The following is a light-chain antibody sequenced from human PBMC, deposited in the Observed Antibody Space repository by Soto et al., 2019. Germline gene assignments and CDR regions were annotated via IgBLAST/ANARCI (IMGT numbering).Light chain of an antibody. J-gene: IGLJ1*01. V-gene: IGLV2-14*01. CDR3: SSYTSSSTLLYV. CDR1: SSDVGGYNY. Sequence: QSALTQPASVSGSPGQSITISCTGTSSDVGGYNYVSGYQQHPGKAPKLMIYDVSNRPSGVSNRFSGSKSGNTASLTSSGLQAEDEADYYCSSYTSSSTLLYVVGTGTKVTLL. CDR2: DVS.